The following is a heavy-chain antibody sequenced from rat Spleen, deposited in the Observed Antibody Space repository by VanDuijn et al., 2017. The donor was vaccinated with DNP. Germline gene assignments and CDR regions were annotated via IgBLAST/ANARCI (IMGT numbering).Heavy chain of an antibody. J-gene: IGHJ2*01. CDR2: ISYDGSDT. CDR3: AKPDH. Sequence: EVQLVESGGGLVQPGRSLKLSCVASGFTFSDYNMAWVRQAPKKGLEWVATISYDGSDTDYRDSVKGRFTVSRDNAKSTLYLQMDSLRSEDTATYYCAKPDHWGQGVMVTVSS. V-gene: IGHV5-7*01. CDR1: GFTFSDYN.